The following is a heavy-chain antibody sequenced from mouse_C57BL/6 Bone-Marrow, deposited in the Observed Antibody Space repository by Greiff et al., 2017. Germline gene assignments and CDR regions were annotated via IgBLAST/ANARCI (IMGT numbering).Heavy chain of an antibody. J-gene: IGHJ1*03. CDR3: ARGKNWYFDV. CDR2: ISSGSSTF. V-gene: IGHV5-17*01. CDR1: GFTFSDYG. Sequence: EVKVVESGGGLVKPGGSLKLSCAASGFTFSDYGMHWVRQAPEKGLEWVAYISSGSSTFYYADTVKGRFTISRDNAKNTLFLQMTSLRSEDTAMYYCARGKNWYFDVWGTGTTVTVSS.